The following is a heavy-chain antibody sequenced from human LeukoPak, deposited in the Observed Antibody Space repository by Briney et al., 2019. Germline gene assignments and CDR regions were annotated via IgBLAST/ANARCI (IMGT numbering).Heavy chain of an antibody. CDR3: TTARNMVRGVIPLDY. D-gene: IGHD3-10*01. Sequence: GGSLRLPCAASGFTFSNAWMSWVRQAPGKGLEWVGRIRSKTDGGTTDYAAPVKGRFTISRDDSKNTLYLQMNSLKTGDTAVYYCTTARNMVRGVIPLDYWGQGTLVTVSS. V-gene: IGHV3-15*01. CDR1: GFTFSNAW. J-gene: IGHJ4*02. CDR2: IRSKTDGGTT.